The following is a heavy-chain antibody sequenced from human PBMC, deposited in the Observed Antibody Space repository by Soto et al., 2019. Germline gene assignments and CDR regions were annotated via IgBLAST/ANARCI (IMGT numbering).Heavy chain of an antibody. J-gene: IGHJ5*02. CDR1: GDTFTNFD. V-gene: IGHV1-8*01. CDR2: MRANSGDT. CDR3: ARYIYGQGFKA. D-gene: IGHD3-3*02. Sequence: QVQLVQPGAEVRKPGASVKVSCKASGDTFTNFDFNWVRQATGQGLEWIGWMRANSGDTGHAQKFQGRVSMTRDTSMSTAYMALSSLRAEDTAMYYCARYIYGQGFKAWGQGTLVFVSS.